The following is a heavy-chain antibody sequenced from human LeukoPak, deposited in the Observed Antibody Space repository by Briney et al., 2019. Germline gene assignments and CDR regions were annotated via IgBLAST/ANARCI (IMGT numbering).Heavy chain of an antibody. Sequence: SETLSLTCTVSGGSVSSYYWSWIRQPPGKGLEWIAYIYYNGNTNSNPSLKSRVTISLDTSKNQVSLRLYSVTAADTAIYYCAGHSNSWVFDYWGQGTPVTASS. CDR1: GGSVSSYY. CDR3: AGHSNSWVFDY. CDR2: IYYNGNT. D-gene: IGHD6-13*01. V-gene: IGHV4-59*08. J-gene: IGHJ4*02.